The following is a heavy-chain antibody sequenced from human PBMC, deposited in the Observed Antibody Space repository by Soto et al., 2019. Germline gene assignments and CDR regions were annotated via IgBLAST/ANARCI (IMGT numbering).Heavy chain of an antibody. Sequence: ASVKVSCTASGNTVPNYAIHWVRQAPGQRLEWMGWINGGNGNTYYSEHFQGRVTFTRDTSKSQVVLSMTNMDPVDTATYYCARRRSGWFLFDPWGQGTLVTVSS. V-gene: IGHV1-3*01. CDR3: ARRRSGWFLFDP. CDR1: GNTVPNYA. D-gene: IGHD6-19*01. CDR2: INGGNGNT. J-gene: IGHJ5*02.